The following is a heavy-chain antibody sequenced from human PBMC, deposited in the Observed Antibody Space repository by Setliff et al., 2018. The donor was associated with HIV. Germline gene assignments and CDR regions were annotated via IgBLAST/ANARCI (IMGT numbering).Heavy chain of an antibody. CDR3: ARDLGGLWEVFGC. J-gene: IGHJ4*02. V-gene: IGHV4-59*11. CDR1: GGSISGHY. Sequence: PSETLSLTCTVSGGSISGHYWSWIRQPPGKELEWIASMVYTGGTNYNPSLKSRVSVSVDTSKNHFSLKLSSLTPADTAVYYCARDLGGLWEVFGCWGQGTLVTVSS. CDR2: MVYTGGT. D-gene: IGHD1-26*01.